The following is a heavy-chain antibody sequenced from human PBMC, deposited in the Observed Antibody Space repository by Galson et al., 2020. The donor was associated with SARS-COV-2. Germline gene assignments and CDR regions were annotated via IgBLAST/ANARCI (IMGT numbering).Heavy chain of an antibody. CDR2: ISYDGSNK. V-gene: IGHV3-30-3*01. D-gene: IGHD3-10*01. CDR1: GFTFSSYA. Sequence: GGSLRLSCAASGFTFSSYAMHWVRQAPGKGLEWVAVISYDGSNKYYADSVKGRFTISRDNSKNTLYLQMNSLRAEDTAVYYCASLVTMVRGVPDSWGQGTLVTVSS. J-gene: IGHJ4*02. CDR3: ASLVTMVRGVPDS.